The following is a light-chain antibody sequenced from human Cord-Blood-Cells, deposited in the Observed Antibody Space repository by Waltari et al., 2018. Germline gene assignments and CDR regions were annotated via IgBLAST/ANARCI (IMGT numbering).Light chain of an antibody. CDR3: QQSYSTPWT. J-gene: IGKJ1*01. CDR2: AAS. CDR1: QSISSY. V-gene: IGKV1-39*01. Sequence: DIQMTQSPSSLSASVGDRVTITCRASQSISSYLNWYQQKPGKAPKLLIYAASSLQSGVPSRFSRSGSGTDVTLTISSLQPEDFATYYCQQSYSTPWTFGQGTKVEIK.